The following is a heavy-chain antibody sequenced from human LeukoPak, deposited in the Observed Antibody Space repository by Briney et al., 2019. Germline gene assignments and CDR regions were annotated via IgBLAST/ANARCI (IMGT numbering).Heavy chain of an antibody. V-gene: IGHV4-31*03. CDR2: IYHTGTT. D-gene: IGHD4-11*01. J-gene: IGHJ5*02. Sequence: SQTLSLTCTVSGGSISSGGYYWTWIRQHPGKGLEWIGFIYHTGTTHYNPSLKSRITISVDTSDNQFSLRLSSVTAADAAVYYCARGDYSNYMFDPWGQGTLVTVFS. CDR3: ARGDYSNYMFDP. CDR1: GGSISSGGYY.